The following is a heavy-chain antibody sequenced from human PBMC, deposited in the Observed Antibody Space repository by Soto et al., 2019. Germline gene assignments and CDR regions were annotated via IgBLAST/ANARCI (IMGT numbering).Heavy chain of an antibody. Sequence: PSQTLSLTCAISGDSVSSNSAAWNWIRQSPSRGLEWLGRTYHRSKWYNDYAVSVKSRITINPDTSKNQFSLQLNSVTPEDTAVYYCARLLLGHCTNGVCYQGYYFDYWGQGTLVTVSS. D-gene: IGHD2-8*01. CDR3: ARLLLGHCTNGVCYQGYYFDY. J-gene: IGHJ4*02. CDR1: GDSVSSNSAA. CDR2: TYHRSKWYN. V-gene: IGHV6-1*01.